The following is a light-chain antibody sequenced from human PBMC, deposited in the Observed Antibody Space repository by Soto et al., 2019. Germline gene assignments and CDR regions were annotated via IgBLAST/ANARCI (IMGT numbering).Light chain of an antibody. CDR2: RNN. CDR3: ARWDTSLGGWV. CDR1: SSNIGSNY. J-gene: IGLJ3*02. V-gene: IGLV1-47*01. Sequence: QSVLTQPPSASGTPGQRVTISCSGSSSNIGSNYVYWYQQLPGTAPKLLIYRNNQRPSGVPDLFSGSKSGTSASLAISGPRSGDGADNYCARWDTSLGGWVFGGGTKLTAL.